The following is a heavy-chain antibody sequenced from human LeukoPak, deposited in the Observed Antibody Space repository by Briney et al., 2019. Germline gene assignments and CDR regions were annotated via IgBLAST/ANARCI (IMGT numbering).Heavy chain of an antibody. V-gene: IGHV4-38-2*01. CDR3: ARHRDYSSSDY. Sequence: PSETLSLTCAVSGYSISSGYYWGWIRQPPGKGLEWIGSIYHSGSTYYNPSLKSRVTISVDTSKNQFSLKLSSVTPADTAVYYCARHRDYSSSDYWGQGTLVTVSS. CDR1: GYSISSGYY. CDR2: IYHSGST. J-gene: IGHJ4*02. D-gene: IGHD6-6*01.